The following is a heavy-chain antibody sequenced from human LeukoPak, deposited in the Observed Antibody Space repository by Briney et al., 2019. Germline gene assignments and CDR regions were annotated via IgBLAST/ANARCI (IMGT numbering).Heavy chain of an antibody. CDR3: ASVYCSSTSCYNDAFDI. J-gene: IGHJ3*02. D-gene: IGHD2-2*02. V-gene: IGHV1-69*05. CDR2: IIPIFGTA. Sequence: ASVKVSCKASGGTFSSYAISWVRQAPGQGLEWMGGIIPIFGTANYAQKFQGRVMITTDESTSTAYMELSSLRSEDTAVYYCASVYCSSTSCYNDAFDIWGQGTMVTVSS. CDR1: GGTFSSYA.